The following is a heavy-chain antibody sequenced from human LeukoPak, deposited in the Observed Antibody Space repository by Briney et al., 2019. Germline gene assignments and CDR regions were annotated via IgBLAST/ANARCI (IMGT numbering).Heavy chain of an antibody. D-gene: IGHD4-11*01. J-gene: IGHJ6*03. Sequence: SVKVSCKASGGTFSSYAVSWVRQAPGQGLEWMGGIIPIFGTANYAQKFQGRVTITADESTSTAYMELSSLRSEDTAVYYCARDLHPYPDYYYYYMDVWGKGTTVTVSS. CDR1: GGTFSSYA. V-gene: IGHV1-69*13. CDR2: IIPIFGTA. CDR3: ARDLHPYPDYYYYYMDV.